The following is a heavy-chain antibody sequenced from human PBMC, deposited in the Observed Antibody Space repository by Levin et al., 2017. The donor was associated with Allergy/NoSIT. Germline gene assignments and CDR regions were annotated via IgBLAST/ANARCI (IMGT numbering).Heavy chain of an antibody. D-gene: IGHD7-27*01. CDR1: GGSISSSSYY. CDR2: IYYSGST. Sequence: SETLSLTCTVSGGSISSSSYYWGWIRQPPGKGLEWIGSIYYSGSTYYNPSLKSRVTISVDTSKNQFSLKLSSVTAADTAVYSCAIAPSTGDVWFDPWGQGTLVTVSS. V-gene: IGHV4-39*01. CDR3: AIAPSTGDVWFDP. J-gene: IGHJ5*02.